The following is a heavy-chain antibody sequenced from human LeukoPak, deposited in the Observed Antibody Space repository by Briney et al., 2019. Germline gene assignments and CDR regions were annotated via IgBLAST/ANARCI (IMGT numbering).Heavy chain of an antibody. V-gene: IGHV3-74*01. CDR1: GFTFSSYW. J-gene: IGHJ4*02. CDR2: INSDGSST. CDR3: ARETLLTGKDY. D-gene: IGHD3-9*01. Sequence: GGSLRLSCAASGFTFSSYWMHWVRQAPGKGLVWVSRINSDGSSTSYADSVKGRFTISGDNAKNTLYLQMNSLRAEDTAVYYCARETLLTGKDYWGQGTLVTVSS.